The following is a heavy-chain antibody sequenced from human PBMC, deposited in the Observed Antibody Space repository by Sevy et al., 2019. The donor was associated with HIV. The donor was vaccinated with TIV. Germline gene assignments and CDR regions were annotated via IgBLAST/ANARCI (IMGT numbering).Heavy chain of an antibody. CDR2: ISGRHGST. V-gene: IGHV3-23*01. J-gene: IGHJ4*02. CDR1: GFTFVSYA. Sequence: GGSLRLSCAASGFTFVSYAMSWVRQAPGKGLEWVSAISGRHGSTYYADSVKGRFTISRDNSKNTLSLQMNSLRADDTAVYYCAKDVNDSGDYVLRALDYWGQGTLVTVSS. D-gene: IGHD4-17*01. CDR3: AKDVNDSGDYVLRALDY.